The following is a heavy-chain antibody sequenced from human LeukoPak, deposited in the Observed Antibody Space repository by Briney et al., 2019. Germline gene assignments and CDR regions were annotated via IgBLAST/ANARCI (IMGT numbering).Heavy chain of an antibody. Sequence: SSETLSLTCTVSGVSISSYYWSWIRQPPGKGLEWIGYMYFGGSSNYNPSLKSRVTISVDTSKNQLSLNLNSVTAADTAVYYCTRASRGYSYGFAEYWGQGTLVTVSS. CDR3: TRASRGYSYGFAEY. V-gene: IGHV4-59*01. D-gene: IGHD5-18*01. J-gene: IGHJ4*02. CDR2: MYFGGSS. CDR1: GVSISSYY.